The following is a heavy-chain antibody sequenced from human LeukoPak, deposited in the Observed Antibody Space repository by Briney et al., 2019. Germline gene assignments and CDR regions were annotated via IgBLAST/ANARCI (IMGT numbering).Heavy chain of an antibody. CDR3: ARGVSARFDP. CDR1: GGSISSSSYF. V-gene: IGHV4-39*07. J-gene: IGHJ5*02. CDR2: IYYSGST. Sequence: SETLSPTCTVSGGSISSSSYFWGWIRQPPGKGLEWIGSIYYSGSTYYNPSLKSRVTISVDTSKNQFSLKLSSVTAADTAVYYCARGVSARFDPWGQGTLVTVSS.